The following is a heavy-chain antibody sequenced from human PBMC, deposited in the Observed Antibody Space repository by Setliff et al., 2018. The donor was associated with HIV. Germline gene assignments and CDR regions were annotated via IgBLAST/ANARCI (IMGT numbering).Heavy chain of an antibody. V-gene: IGHV4-4*09. CDR1: DDSSSNYD. CDR3: ARLGRAIDDGGSSLRLDF. CDR2: ISSSGTT. J-gene: IGHJ4*02. D-gene: IGHD2-21*01. Sequence: PSETLSLTCVVSDDSSSNYDWTWIRQSPGKALEWIGYISSSGTTNYNPSLRSRVTISMETSNTRFSLWLRSATAADTATYFCARLGRAIDDGGSSLRLDFWGQGMLVTVSS.